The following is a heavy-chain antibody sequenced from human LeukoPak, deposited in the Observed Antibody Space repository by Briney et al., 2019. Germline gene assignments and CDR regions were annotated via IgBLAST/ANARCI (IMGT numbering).Heavy chain of an antibody. D-gene: IGHD5-18*01. J-gene: IGHJ4*02. CDR1: GYSISSGYY. CDR3: ARQVGYSYGRFDY. Sequence: PSETLSLTCTVSGYSISSGYYWGWIRPPPGKGLEWIGSIYHSGSTYYNPSLKSRVTISVDTSKNQFSLKLSSVTAADTAVYYCARQVGYSYGRFDYWGQGTLVTVSS. CDR2: IYHSGST. V-gene: IGHV4-38-2*02.